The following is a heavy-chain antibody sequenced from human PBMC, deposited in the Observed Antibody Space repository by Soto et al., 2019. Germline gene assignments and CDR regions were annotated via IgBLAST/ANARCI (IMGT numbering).Heavy chain of an antibody. V-gene: IGHV3-30*18. J-gene: IGHJ6*02. CDR1: GFTFSSYG. CDR2: ISYDGSNK. CDR3: AKDHEADYYYYGMDV. Sequence: GGSLRLSCAASGFTFSSYGMHWVRQAPGKGLEWVAVISYDGSNKYYADSVKGRFTISRDNSKNTLYLQMNSLRAEDTAVYYCAKDHEADYYYYGMDVWGQGTTVTVSS.